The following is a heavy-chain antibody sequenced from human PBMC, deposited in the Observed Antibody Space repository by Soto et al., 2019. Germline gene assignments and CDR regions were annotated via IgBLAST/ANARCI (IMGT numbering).Heavy chain of an antibody. V-gene: IGHV4-59*08. CDR2: IYYSVT. Sequence: SETLSLTCSVSGGSISSYYWSWIRQPPGKGLEWIAYIYYSVTSYNPSLKSRVSISLDTSKNQFSLKLSSVTAADTAFYYCARAGALLFGGNSDYYSTMDVWGQGTTVTVSS. CDR1: GGSISSYY. CDR3: ARAGALLFGGNSDYYSTMDV. J-gene: IGHJ6*02. D-gene: IGHD2-21*02.